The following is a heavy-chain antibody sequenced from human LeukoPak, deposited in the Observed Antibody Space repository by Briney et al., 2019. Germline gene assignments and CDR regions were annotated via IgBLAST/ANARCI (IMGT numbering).Heavy chain of an antibody. CDR2: IYYSGST. CDR3: ARGGHDILTGYYFFDY. CDR1: GGSVSSGSYY. V-gene: IGHV4-61*01. D-gene: IGHD3-9*01. Sequence: SETLSLTCTVSGGSVSSGSYYWSWIRQPPGKGLEWIGYIYYSGSTNYNPPLKSRVTISVDTSKNQFSLKLSSVTAADTAVYYCARGGHDILTGYYFFDYWGQGTLVTVSS. J-gene: IGHJ4*02.